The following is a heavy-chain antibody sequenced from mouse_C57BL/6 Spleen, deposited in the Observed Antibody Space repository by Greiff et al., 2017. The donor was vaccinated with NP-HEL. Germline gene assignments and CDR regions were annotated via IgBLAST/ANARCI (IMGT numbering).Heavy chain of an antibody. V-gene: IGHV10-1*01. CDR2: IRSKSNNYAT. J-gene: IGHJ3*01. CDR3: VGGYGRAY. Sequence: EVKLMESGGGLVQPKGSLKLSCAASGFSFNTYAMNWVRQAPGKGFEWVARIRSKSNNYATYYADSVKDRFTISRDDSESMLYLQMNNLKTEDTAMYYCVGGYGRAYWGQGTLVTVSA. D-gene: IGHD2-2*01. CDR1: GFSFNTYA.